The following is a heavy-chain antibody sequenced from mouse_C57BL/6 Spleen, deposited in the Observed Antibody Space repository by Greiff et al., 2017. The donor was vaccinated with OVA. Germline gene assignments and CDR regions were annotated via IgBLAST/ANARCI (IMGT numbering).Heavy chain of an antibody. V-gene: IGHV1-61*01. CDR1: GYTFTSYW. Sequence: VKLQQPGAELVRPGSSVKLSCKASGYTFTSYWMDWVKQRPGQGLEWIGNIYPSDSETHYNQKFKDKATLTVDKSSSTAYMQLSSLTSEDSAVYYCARGDYGSSWFAYWGQGTLVTVSA. J-gene: IGHJ3*01. CDR3: ARGDYGSSWFAY. CDR2: IYPSDSET. D-gene: IGHD1-1*01.